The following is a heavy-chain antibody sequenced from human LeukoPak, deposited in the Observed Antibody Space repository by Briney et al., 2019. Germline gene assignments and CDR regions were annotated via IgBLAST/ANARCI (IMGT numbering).Heavy chain of an antibody. CDR3: AKQGMVIRVILGGFHKEAYYFDS. CDR2: ISGSGGRT. V-gene: IGHV3-23*01. Sequence: GGCLRLSCAVSGFSLSNYGMSWVRQAPGKGLEWVAGISGSGGRTNYADSVKGRFTISRDNPKNTLYLQVTSMRVEDTAVYCCAKQGMVIRVILGGFHKEAYYFDSWGQGALVTVSS. J-gene: IGHJ4*02. D-gene: IGHD2-21*01. CDR1: GFSLSNYG.